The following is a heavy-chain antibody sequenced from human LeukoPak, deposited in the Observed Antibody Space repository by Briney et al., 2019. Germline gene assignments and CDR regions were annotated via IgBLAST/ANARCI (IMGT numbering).Heavy chain of an antibody. V-gene: IGHV3-23*01. J-gene: IGHJ5*02. CDR3: AKDWLDYYDSSGSSSNRFDP. Sequence: GGSLRLSCAASGFTFSSYAMSWVRQAPGKGLEWVSAISGSGGSTYYADSVKGRFTISRDNSKNALYLQMNSLRAEDTAVYYCAKDWLDYYDSSGSSSNRFDPWGQGTLVTVSS. CDR1: GFTFSSYA. CDR2: ISGSGGST. D-gene: IGHD3-22*01.